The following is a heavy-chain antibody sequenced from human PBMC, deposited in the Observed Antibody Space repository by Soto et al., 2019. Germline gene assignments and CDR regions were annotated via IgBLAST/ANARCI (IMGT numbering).Heavy chain of an antibody. J-gene: IGHJ1*01. D-gene: IGHD2-21*02. Sequence: PGGSLRLSCAASGFTFSDYDMNWVRQAPGKGLEWISYINYDSSSTYYADSVKGRFTISRDNGENSLSLQMNSLRDEDTAVYYCARGKFCGGDCYRGEYFQHWGQGTLVTSPQ. CDR2: INYDSSST. CDR1: GFTFSDYD. CDR3: ARGKFCGGDCYRGEYFQH. V-gene: IGHV3-48*02.